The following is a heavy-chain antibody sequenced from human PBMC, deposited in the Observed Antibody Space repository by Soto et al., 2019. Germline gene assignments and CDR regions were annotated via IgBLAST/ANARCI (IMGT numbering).Heavy chain of an antibody. CDR3: ARGPGYSGYSLSYYFDY. CDR2: INAGNGNT. J-gene: IGHJ4*02. V-gene: IGHV1-3*01. D-gene: IGHD5-12*01. CDR1: GYTFTSYA. Sequence: VASVKVSCKASGYTFTSYAMHWVRQAPGQRLEWMGWINAGNGNTKYSQKFQGRVTITRDTSASTAYMELSSLRSEDTAVYYCARGPGYSGYSLSYYFDYWGQGTLVTVSS.